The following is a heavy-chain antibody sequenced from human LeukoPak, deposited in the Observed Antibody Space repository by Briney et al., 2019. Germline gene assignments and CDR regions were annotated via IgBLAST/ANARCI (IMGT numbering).Heavy chain of an antibody. D-gene: IGHD3-3*01. CDR3: ARDRNDFWSGSRFDY. Sequence: SVKVSCKASGGTFISYAISWVRQAPGQGLEWMGGIIPIFGTANYAQKFQGRVTITADESTSTAYMELSSLGSEDTAVYYCARDRNDFWSGSRFDYWGQGTLVTVSS. CDR2: IIPIFGTA. J-gene: IGHJ4*02. CDR1: GGTFISYA. V-gene: IGHV1-69*13.